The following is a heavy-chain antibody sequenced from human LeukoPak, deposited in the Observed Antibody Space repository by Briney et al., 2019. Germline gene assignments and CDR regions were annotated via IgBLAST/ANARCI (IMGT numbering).Heavy chain of an antibody. V-gene: IGHV4-34*01. CDR2: VSPGGYT. Sequence: PSETLSLTCAVSGVSVSDYYWSWIRQSPEKRLEWIGEVSPGGYTTYNPSLRSRVIISEGTSENQLSLNVTSVTAADTALYYCARIRCGRGQARCYNHWAQGSLVTVSS. CDR1: GVSVSDYY. J-gene: IGHJ5*02. D-gene: IGHD2-21*01. CDR3: ARIRCGRGQARCYNH.